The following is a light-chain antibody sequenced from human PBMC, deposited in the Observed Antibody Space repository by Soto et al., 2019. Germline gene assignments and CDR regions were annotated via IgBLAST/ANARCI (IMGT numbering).Light chain of an antibody. CDR1: HNIERW. Sequence: IQMTQSPSTLSASVFEGVRIXCRASHNIERWMAWYQQKPGKAPSLLIFDASTLHSGVPSRFSGSGSGTDFTLSISSLQPEDFASYYCQQSYSPPWTFGQGTKVDIK. J-gene: IGKJ1*01. V-gene: IGKV1-39*01. CDR2: DAS. CDR3: QQSYSPPWT.